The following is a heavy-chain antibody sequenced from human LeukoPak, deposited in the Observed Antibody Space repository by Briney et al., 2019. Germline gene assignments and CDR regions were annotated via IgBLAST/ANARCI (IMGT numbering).Heavy chain of an antibody. CDR2: IIPIFGTA. J-gene: IGHJ4*02. Sequence: SVKVSCKASGGTFSSYAISWVRQAPGQGLEWMGGIIPIFGTANYAQKFQGRVTITADESTSTAYMELSSLRSEDTTVYYCARDLTMIVGETNPFDYWGQGTLVTVSS. V-gene: IGHV1-69*13. D-gene: IGHD3-22*01. CDR1: GGTFSSYA. CDR3: ARDLTMIVGETNPFDY.